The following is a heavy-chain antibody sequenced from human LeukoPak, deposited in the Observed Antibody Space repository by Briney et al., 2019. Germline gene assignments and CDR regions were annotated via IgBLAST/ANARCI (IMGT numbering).Heavy chain of an antibody. V-gene: IGHV4-31*03. D-gene: IGHD2-21*02. CDR3: ARVVTASWGYFDY. Sequence: SETLSLTCTVSGGSISSGGYYWSWIRQHPGKGLEWIGYIYYSGSTYYNPSLKSRVTISVDTSKNQFSLKLSSVTAADTAVYYCARVVTASWGYFDYWGQGTLVTVSS. J-gene: IGHJ4*02. CDR2: IYYSGST. CDR1: GGSISSGGYY.